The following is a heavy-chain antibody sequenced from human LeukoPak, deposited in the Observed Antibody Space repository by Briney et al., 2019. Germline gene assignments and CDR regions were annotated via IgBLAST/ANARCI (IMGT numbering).Heavy chain of an antibody. J-gene: IGHJ6*02. CDR1: GYTFTGYY. CDR3: ARGVPYDFWSGYIYYYYGMDV. Sequence: ASVKVSCKASGYTFTGYYMHWVRQAPGQGLEWMGWINPNSGGTNYAQKFQGRVTMTRDTSISTAYMELSRLRSDDTAVYYCARGVPYDFWSGYIYYYYGMDVWGQGATVTVSS. V-gene: IGHV1-2*02. D-gene: IGHD3-3*01. CDR2: INPNSGGT.